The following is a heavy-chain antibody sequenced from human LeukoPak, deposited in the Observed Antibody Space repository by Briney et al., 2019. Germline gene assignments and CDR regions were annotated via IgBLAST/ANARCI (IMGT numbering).Heavy chain of an antibody. J-gene: IGHJ3*02. V-gene: IGHV1-69-2*01. D-gene: IGHD3-10*01. CDR1: GYTFTDYY. CDR3: ATSRITMVRGVSGAFDI. Sequence: ASVKVSCKVSGYTFTDYYMHWVQQAPGKGLEWMGLVGPEDGETTYAEKFQGRVTITADTSTDTAYMELSSLRSEDTAVYYCATSRITMVRGVSGAFDIWGQGTMVTVSS. CDR2: VGPEDGET.